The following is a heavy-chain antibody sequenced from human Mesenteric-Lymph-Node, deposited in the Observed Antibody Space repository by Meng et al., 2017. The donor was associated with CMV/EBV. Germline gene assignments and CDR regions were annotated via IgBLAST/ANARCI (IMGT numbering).Heavy chain of an antibody. CDR3: EEFEVG. CDR1: GFTLSNYW. Sequence: GESLCRSCAASGFTLSNYWMHWVRQVPGKGLVWVSGINFDGTSTFYADSVKGRFTISTDNAKNTPYLQMNSLSAEDTAVYYCEEFEVGWGQGTLVTVSS. CDR2: INFDGTST. D-gene: IGHD1-26*01. V-gene: IGHV3-74*01. J-gene: IGHJ4*02.